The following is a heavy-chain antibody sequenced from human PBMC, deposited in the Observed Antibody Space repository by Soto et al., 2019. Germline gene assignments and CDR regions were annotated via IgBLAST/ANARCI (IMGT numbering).Heavy chain of an antibody. D-gene: IGHD3-9*01. V-gene: IGHV4-31*01. CDR2: IFHRGST. Sequence: QVQLQESGPGLVKPSQTLSLTCTVSGASISTGGYYWSWIRQYPGKGLEWIGYIFHRGSTNYNPFLKSLLIISVDTSKNQFSLKLSSVTAADTAVYNCAREYYDILTGHSHFDYWGQGILVTVSS. CDR3: AREYYDILTGHSHFDY. J-gene: IGHJ4*02. CDR1: GASISTGGYY.